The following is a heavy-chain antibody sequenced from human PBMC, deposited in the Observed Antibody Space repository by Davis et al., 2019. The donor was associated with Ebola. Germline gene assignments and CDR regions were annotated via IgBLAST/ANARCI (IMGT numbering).Heavy chain of an antibody. Sequence: GESLKISCAASGFTFSNYYMSWIRQAPGKGLEWVSYISSRSTNTNYADSVKGRFTISRDNTQNSLYLQMNSLRVEDSGVYYCAREGYYSYGMDVWGQGTTVSVSS. CDR3: AREGYYSYGMDV. J-gene: IGHJ6*02. CDR1: GFTFSNYY. V-gene: IGHV3-11*06. CDR2: ISSRSTNT.